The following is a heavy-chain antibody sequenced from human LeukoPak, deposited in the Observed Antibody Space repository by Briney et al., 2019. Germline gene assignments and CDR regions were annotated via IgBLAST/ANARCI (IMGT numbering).Heavy chain of an antibody. CDR3: ARDKGTSYLSPFDY. CDR2: ISYDGSK. Sequence: PGRSLRLSCAASGFTFSSYAMHWVRQAPGKGLEWVAVISYDGSKYYADSVKGRFTISRDNSKNTLYLQMNSLRAADTAVYYCARDKGTSYLSPFDYWGQGTLVTVSS. J-gene: IGHJ4*02. V-gene: IGHV3-30*04. CDR1: GFTFSSYA. D-gene: IGHD6-6*01.